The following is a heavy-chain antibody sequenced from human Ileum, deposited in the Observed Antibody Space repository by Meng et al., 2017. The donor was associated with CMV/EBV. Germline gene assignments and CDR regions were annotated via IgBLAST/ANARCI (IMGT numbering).Heavy chain of an antibody. Sequence: GGAFSGCSWSWSRQPPRKGLEGIGEINHSGSTNYNPSLKSRVTISVDTSKNQFSLKLSSVTAADTAVYYCARGGAAAGRGWYNWFDPWGQGTLVTVSS. J-gene: IGHJ5*02. CDR1: GGAFSGCS. V-gene: IGHV4-34*01. CDR3: ARGGAAAGRGWYNWFDP. CDR2: INHSGST. D-gene: IGHD6-13*01.